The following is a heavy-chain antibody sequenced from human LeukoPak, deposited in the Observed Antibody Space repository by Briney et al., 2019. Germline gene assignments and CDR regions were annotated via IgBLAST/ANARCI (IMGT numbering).Heavy chain of an antibody. V-gene: IGHV4-59*01. D-gene: IGHD3-16*01. Sequence: PSETLSLTCTVPGGSISSYYWSWIRQPPGKGQEWIGDIYYSGNTNYNPSLKSRVTISVDTSKNQFSLKLSSVTAADTAVYYCARDLGFGYFDYWGQGTLVTVSS. CDR3: ARDLGFGYFDY. J-gene: IGHJ4*02. CDR2: IYYSGNT. CDR1: GGSISSYY.